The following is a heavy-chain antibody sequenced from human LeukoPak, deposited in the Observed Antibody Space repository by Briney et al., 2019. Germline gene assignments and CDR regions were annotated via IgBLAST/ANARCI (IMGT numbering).Heavy chain of an antibody. CDR1: GFAFSTYV. V-gene: IGHV3-23*01. D-gene: IGHD3-16*01. Sequence: GGSLRLSCAASGFAFSTYVMSWVRQAPGKGLDWVSAIATSGGTTYYADSVKGRFTISRDNSKDTLYLQMNSLRAEDTAVYYCAKRLGGSGFDYWGQGTLVTVSS. J-gene: IGHJ4*02. CDR3: AKRLGGSGFDY. CDR2: IATSGGTT.